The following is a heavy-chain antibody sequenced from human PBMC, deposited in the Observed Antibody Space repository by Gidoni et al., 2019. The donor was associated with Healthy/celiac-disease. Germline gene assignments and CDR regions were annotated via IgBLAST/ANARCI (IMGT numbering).Heavy chain of an antibody. Sequence: QVQLQASGPGLVKPSETLSLTCTVSGYSISSGYYWCWIRQPPGKGLEWIGSIYHSGSTYYNPSLKSRVTISVDTSKNQFSLKLSSVTAADTAVYYCARGDYGDDYWGQGTLVTVSS. CDR1: GYSISSGYY. CDR2: IYHSGST. CDR3: ARGDYGDDY. D-gene: IGHD4-17*01. V-gene: IGHV4-38-2*02. J-gene: IGHJ4*02.